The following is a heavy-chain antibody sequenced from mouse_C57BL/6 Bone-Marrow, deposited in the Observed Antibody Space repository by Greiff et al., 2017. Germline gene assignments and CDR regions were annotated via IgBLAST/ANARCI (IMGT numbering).Heavy chain of an antibody. CDR2: ISSGSSTI. Sequence: EVKLMESGGGLVKPGGSLKLSCAASGFTFSDYGMHWVRQAPEKGLEWVAYISSGSSTIYYADTVKGRFTISRDNAKNTLFLQMTSLRSEDTAMYYCARQLGYFDVWGTGTTVTVSS. CDR1: GFTFSDYG. V-gene: IGHV5-17*01. D-gene: IGHD4-1*02. CDR3: ARQLGYFDV. J-gene: IGHJ1*03.